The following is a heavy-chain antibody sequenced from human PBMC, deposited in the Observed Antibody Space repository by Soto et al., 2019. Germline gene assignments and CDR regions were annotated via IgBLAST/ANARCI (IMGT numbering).Heavy chain of an antibody. J-gene: IGHJ4*02. V-gene: IGHV1-69*02. CDR2: IIPIFDIT. Sequence: QVQLVQSGTEVKKPGSSVTVSCKASGGPYGKYSISWVRQAPGQGLEWMGRIIPIFDITNYAQKFQGRGTFTADKSTSTGYMDLSSLRSDDTAVYYCARSLLGDYYDSDGLDNWGQGTLVTVSS. D-gene: IGHD3-22*01. CDR1: GGPYGKYS. CDR3: ARSLLGDYYDSDGLDN.